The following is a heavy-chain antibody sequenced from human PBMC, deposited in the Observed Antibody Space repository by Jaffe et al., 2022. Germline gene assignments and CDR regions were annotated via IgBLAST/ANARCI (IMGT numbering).Heavy chain of an antibody. CDR1: KFTFSGYW. CDR2: INKDGSDK. CDR3: ARDPYDNEYGAFDI. J-gene: IGHJ3*02. V-gene: IGHV3-7*03. Sequence: EVHLVESGGDLVQPGGSLRLSCAASKFTFSGYWMSWVRQTPGRGLEWVANINKDGSDKYYVGSLEGRFTISRDNSNNLLYLQMNSLRAEDTAMYYCARDPYDNEYGAFDIWGQGTMVTVSS. D-gene: IGHD3-9*01.